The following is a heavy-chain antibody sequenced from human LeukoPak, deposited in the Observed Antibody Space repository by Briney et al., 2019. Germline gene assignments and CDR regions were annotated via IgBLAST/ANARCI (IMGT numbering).Heavy chain of an antibody. CDR3: GRGMTFIVG. Sequence: PGGSLRLSCAAYGFTFSSYWMHSVRQAPGKGLVWVSRINSDGSTTNYADSVKGRFTISRDNAKNTLYLQMNSLRAEDTALYYCGRGMTFIVGWGQGTLVTVSS. CDR2: INSDGSTT. V-gene: IGHV3-74*01. J-gene: IGHJ4*02. D-gene: IGHD3-22*01. CDR1: GFTFSSYW.